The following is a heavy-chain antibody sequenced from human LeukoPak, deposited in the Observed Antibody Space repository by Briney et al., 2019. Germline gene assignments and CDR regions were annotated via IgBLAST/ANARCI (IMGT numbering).Heavy chain of an antibody. CDR3: ARGGGRPYCSGGSCYSWFDP. CDR2: ISSSGSTI. J-gene: IGHJ5*02. D-gene: IGHD2-15*01. CDR1: GFTFSSYE. V-gene: IGHV3-48*03. Sequence: GGSLRLSCAASGFTFSSYEMNWVRQAPGKGLEWVSYISSSGSTIYYADCVKGRFTISRDNAKNSLYLQMNSLRAEDTAVYYCARGGGRPYCSGGSCYSWFDPWGQGTLVTVSS.